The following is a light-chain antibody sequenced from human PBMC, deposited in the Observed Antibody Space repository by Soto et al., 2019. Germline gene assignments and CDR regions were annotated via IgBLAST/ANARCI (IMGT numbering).Light chain of an antibody. Sequence: EIVLTQSPATLSLSPGERATLSCMASQSVSSHLAWYQQRPGQAPRLLIYDASNRATGIPARFSGSGSGTDFTLTISSLETEDFAVYYCQQRGKWITFGQGTRLEIK. CDR2: DAS. CDR1: QSVSSH. J-gene: IGKJ5*01. V-gene: IGKV3-11*01. CDR3: QQRGKWIT.